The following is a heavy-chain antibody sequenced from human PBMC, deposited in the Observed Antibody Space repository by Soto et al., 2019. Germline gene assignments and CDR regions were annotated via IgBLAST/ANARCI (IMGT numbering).Heavy chain of an antibody. CDR3: ARDSRYCSGGSCYSHYGMDV. Sequence: GGSLRLSCAASGFSFSDYYMSWIRQAPGKGLEWVSYISSSSSYTNYADPVKGRFTISRDNAKKSLYLQMNSMRAEDTAVYYCARDSRYCSGGSCYSHYGMDVWGQGTTVTVSS. J-gene: IGHJ6*02. V-gene: IGHV3-11*06. CDR1: GFSFSDYY. CDR2: ISSSSSYT. D-gene: IGHD2-15*01.